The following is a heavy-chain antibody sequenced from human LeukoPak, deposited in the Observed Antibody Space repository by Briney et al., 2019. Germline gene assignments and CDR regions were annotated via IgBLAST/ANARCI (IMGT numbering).Heavy chain of an antibody. CDR1: GGTFSSYA. CDR3: ARSIVVVPAAMWHGMDV. CDR2: IIPIFGTA. J-gene: IGHJ6*04. V-gene: IGHV1-69*01. Sequence: SVKVSCKASGGTFSSYAISWVRQAPGQGLEWMGGIIPIFGTANYAQKFQARVTITADESTSTAYMELSSLRSEDTAVYYCARSIVVVPAAMWHGMDVWGKGTTVTVSS. D-gene: IGHD2-2*01.